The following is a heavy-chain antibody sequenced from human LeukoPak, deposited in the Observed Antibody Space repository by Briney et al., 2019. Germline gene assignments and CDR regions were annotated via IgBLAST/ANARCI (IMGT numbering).Heavy chain of an antibody. Sequence: GGSLRLSCAASGFTFSGYALHWVRQAPGKGLEWVAVISYDGSNKYYADSVTGRFTISRDNSKNTLYLQMNSLRAEDTAVYYCARGPTNYYYYYMDVWGKGTTVTVSS. D-gene: IGHD1-26*01. CDR2: ISYDGSNK. J-gene: IGHJ6*03. V-gene: IGHV3-30-3*01. CDR1: GFTFSGYA. CDR3: ARGPTNYYYYYMDV.